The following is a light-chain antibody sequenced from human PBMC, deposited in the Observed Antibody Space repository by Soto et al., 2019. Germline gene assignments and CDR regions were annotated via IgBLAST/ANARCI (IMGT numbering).Light chain of an antibody. J-gene: IGKJ5*01. CDR2: DAS. V-gene: IGKV3D-20*01. CDR1: QSVTSDY. CDR3: QQYGNSPIT. Sequence: SVSGQSPPPLSFSPGETPTLSSGASQSVTSDYLAWYQQKPGLAPRLLIYDASTRATGIPHRFSGSGSGTDFTLTISRLEPEDFAAFYCQQYGNSPITFGQGTRLEI.